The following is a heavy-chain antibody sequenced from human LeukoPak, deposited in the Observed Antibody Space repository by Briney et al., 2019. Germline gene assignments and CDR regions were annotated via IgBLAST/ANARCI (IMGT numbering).Heavy chain of an antibody. CDR3: AGDKTTGGWYEFDY. CDR1: GFTVSSNY. Sequence: GGSLILSCAASGFTVSSNYMSWVRQGPGKGLECVSVLSNDGDTYYADSVKGRFTISRDTSKNTVSLQMNSLRAEDTAVYYCAGDKTTGGWYEFDYWGQGTLVTVSS. V-gene: IGHV3-53*01. J-gene: IGHJ4*02. D-gene: IGHD6-19*01. CDR2: LSNDGDT.